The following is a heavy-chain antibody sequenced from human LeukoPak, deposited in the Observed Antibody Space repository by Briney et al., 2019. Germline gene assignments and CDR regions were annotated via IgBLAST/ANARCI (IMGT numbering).Heavy chain of an antibody. V-gene: IGHV1-18*01. CDR2: ISANDGSA. Sequence: ASVKVSCKASGYRFTSYGISWVRQAPGQGLEWMGWISANDGSANYTQKLQGRVTMTTDTSTSTAYMELRSLRSDDTAVYYCARDDLERTDAFDIWGQGTMVTVSS. J-gene: IGHJ3*02. D-gene: IGHD1-1*01. CDR1: GYRFTSYG. CDR3: ARDDLERTDAFDI.